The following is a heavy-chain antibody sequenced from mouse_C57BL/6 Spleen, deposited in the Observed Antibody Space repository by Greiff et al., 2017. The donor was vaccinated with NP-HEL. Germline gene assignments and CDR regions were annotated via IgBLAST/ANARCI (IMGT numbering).Heavy chain of an antibody. D-gene: IGHD2-2*01. CDR2: IDPENGDT. J-gene: IGHJ3*01. Sequence: EVKLLESGAELVRPGASVKLSCTASGFNIKDDYMHWVKQRPEQGLEWIGWIDPENGDTEYASKFQGKATITADTSSNTAYLQLSSLTSEDTAVYYCTTSEVTTFAYWGQGTLVTVSA. V-gene: IGHV14-4*01. CDR1: GFNIKDDY. CDR3: TTSEVTTFAY.